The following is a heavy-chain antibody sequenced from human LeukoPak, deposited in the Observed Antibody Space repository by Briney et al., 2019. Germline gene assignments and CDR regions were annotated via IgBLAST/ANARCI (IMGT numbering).Heavy chain of an antibody. CDR2: IYWDDDK. J-gene: IGHJ4*02. CDR1: GFSLTTSGVG. V-gene: IGHV2-5*02. CDR3: AHTYYDTTGYYFDY. D-gene: IGHD3-22*01. Sequence: SGPTLVNPTQTLTLTCTFSGFSLTTSGVGVGWIRQPPGKALEWLALIYWDDDKRYSPSLKSRVTITKDSSKRQVVLTMTDVGPVDTATYFCAHTYYDTTGYYFDYRGQGTLVAVSS.